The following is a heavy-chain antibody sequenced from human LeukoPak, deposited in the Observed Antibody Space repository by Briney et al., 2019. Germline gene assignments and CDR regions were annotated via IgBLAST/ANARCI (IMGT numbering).Heavy chain of an antibody. Sequence: GGSLRLSCAASGFTFSSYGMHWVRQAPGKGLEYVSAISSNGGSTYYADSVKGRFTISRDNSKNTLYLQMSSLRAEDTAMYYCVKDTSYYDSSGPLPYFDYWGQGTLVTVSS. V-gene: IGHV3-64D*09. CDR2: ISSNGGST. D-gene: IGHD3-22*01. J-gene: IGHJ4*02. CDR1: GFTFSSYG. CDR3: VKDTSYYDSSGPLPYFDY.